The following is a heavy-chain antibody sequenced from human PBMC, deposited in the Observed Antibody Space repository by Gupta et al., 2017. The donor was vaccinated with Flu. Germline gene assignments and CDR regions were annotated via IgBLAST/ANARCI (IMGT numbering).Heavy chain of an antibody. V-gene: IGHV3-30*18. J-gene: IGHJ4*02. CDR1: GFIFSTYG. CDR2: ISFDGSYK. D-gene: IGHD2-15*01. CDR3: AKDQREDCSGGECYPQILEY. Sequence: QVQLVESGGGVVQPGRSLRLSCTASGFIFSTYGVHWVRQAPGKGLEWVAVISFDGSYKLYADSGKGRFTISRDNSKNTLNLLINSLRDEEKAVYYCAKDQREDCSGGECYPQILEYWGQGTLGTVST.